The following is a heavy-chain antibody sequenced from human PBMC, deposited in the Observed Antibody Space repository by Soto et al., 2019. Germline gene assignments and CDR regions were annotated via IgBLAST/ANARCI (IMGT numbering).Heavy chain of an antibody. J-gene: IGHJ5*02. Sequence: SETLSLTCTVSGGSISSSSYYWGWIRQPPGKGLEWIGSIYYSGSTYYNPSLKSRVTISVDTSKNQFSLKLSSVTAADTAVYYCARVLGVGRDWFDPWGQGTLVTVSS. D-gene: IGHD3-16*01. CDR1: GGSISSSSYY. CDR3: ARVLGVGRDWFDP. V-gene: IGHV4-39*07. CDR2: IYYSGST.